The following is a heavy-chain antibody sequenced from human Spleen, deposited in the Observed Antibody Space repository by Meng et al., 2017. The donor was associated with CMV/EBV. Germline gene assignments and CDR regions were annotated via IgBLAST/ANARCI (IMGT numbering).Heavy chain of an antibody. Sequence: GGSLRLSCAASGFTFSGHYMSWIRQAPGKGLEWISYISDSGSITQYTASVKGRFTISRDNVKNSLYLLMNNLRGEDTAVYYCAKDGLRTISIDNWFDLWGQGTLVTVSS. CDR2: ISDSGSIT. J-gene: IGHJ5*02. CDR1: GFTFSGHY. D-gene: IGHD1-7*01. CDR3: AKDGLRTISIDNWFDL. V-gene: IGHV3-11*04.